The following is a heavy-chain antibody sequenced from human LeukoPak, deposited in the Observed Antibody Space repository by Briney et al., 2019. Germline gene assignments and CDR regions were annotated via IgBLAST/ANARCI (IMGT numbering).Heavy chain of an antibody. D-gene: IGHD2-2*01. V-gene: IGHV1-69*05. J-gene: IGHJ5*02. CDR3: ARDHCSSTSCYYWFDP. CDR2: IIPIFGTA. CDR1: GGTFSSCA. Sequence: ASVKVSYKASGGTFSSCAISWVRQAPGQGLEWMGGIIPIFGTANYAQKFQGRVTITTDESTSTAYMELSSLRSEDTAVYYCARDHCSSTSCYYWFDPWGQGTLVTVSS.